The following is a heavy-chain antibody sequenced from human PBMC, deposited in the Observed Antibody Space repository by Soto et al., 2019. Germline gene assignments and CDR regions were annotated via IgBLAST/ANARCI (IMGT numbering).Heavy chain of an antibody. D-gene: IGHD4-17*01. CDR1: GGSISTYY. CDR3: ARHTVTIRAGFDY. CDR2: THYSGNT. J-gene: IGHJ4*02. Sequence: QVQLQESGPGLVKPSETLSLTCTVSGGSISTYYWDWIRQPPGKELEVIGYTHYSGNTNYHPSLRRRVTISLATSRNQFSLTLSSVTAADTAIYYCARHTVTIRAGFDYWGPGALVTVSS. V-gene: IGHV4-59*13.